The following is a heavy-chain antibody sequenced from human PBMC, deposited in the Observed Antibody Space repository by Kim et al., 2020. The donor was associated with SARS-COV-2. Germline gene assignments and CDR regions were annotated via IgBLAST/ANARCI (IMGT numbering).Heavy chain of an antibody. V-gene: IGHV3-30*04. CDR2: ISYDGSNK. Sequence: GGSLRLSCAASGFTFSSYAMHWVRQAPGKGLEWVAVISYDGSNKYYADSVKGRFTISRDNSKNTLYLQMNSLRAEDTAVYYCARDQGSGWSSKWPLDYWGQGTLVTVSS. CDR1: GFTFSSYA. J-gene: IGHJ4*02. D-gene: IGHD2-2*01. CDR3: ARDQGSGWSSKWPLDY.